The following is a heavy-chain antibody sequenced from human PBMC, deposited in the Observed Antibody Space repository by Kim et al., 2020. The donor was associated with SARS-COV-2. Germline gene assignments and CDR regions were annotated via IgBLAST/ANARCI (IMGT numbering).Heavy chain of an antibody. D-gene: IGHD2-2*01. CDR1: GGSISSYY. CDR2: IYTSGST. J-gene: IGHJ4*02. V-gene: IGHV4-4*07. Sequence: SETLSLTCTVSGGSISSYYWSWIRQPAGKGLEWIGRIYTSGSTNYNPSLKSRVTMSVDTSKNQFSLKLSSVTAADTAVYYCARERVEYCSSTSCSNYFDYWGQGTLVTVSS. CDR3: ARERVEYCSSTSCSNYFDY.